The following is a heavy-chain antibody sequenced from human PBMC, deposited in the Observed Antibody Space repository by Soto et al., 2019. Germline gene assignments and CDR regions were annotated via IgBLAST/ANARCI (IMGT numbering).Heavy chain of an antibody. J-gene: IGHJ6*02. V-gene: IGHV4-4*07. Sequence: SETLSLTCTVSGGSISSYDWSWIRQPAGKGLEWIGRIYTSGSTNYNPSLKSRVTISVDTSKNQFSLKLSSVTAADTAVYYCARATDILTGYYYNYYYYGMDVWGQGTTVTVSS. D-gene: IGHD3-9*01. CDR2: IYTSGST. CDR3: ARATDILTGYYYNYYYYGMDV. CDR1: GGSISSYD.